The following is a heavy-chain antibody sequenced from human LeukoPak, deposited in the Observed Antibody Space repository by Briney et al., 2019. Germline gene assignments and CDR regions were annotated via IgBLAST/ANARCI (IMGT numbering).Heavy chain of an antibody. J-gene: IGHJ6*02. CDR2: ISSSSSYI. Sequence: KTGGSLRLTCAVSRFTYSKSGMSGVRQAPGKGLEWVSSISSSSSYIYYADSVKGRFTISRDNAKNSLYLQMNSLRAEDTAVYYCARGGIADRAADGMHVWGQGTTVTVSS. CDR1: RFTYSKSG. CDR3: ARGGIADRAADGMHV. D-gene: IGHD6-6*01. V-gene: IGHV3-21*01.